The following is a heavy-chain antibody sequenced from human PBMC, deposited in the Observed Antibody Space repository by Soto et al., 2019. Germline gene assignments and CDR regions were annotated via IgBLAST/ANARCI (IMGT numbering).Heavy chain of an antibody. CDR3: ARARRGYSYGYHYGMDV. V-gene: IGHV1-69*01. CDR2: IIPIFGTA. D-gene: IGHD5-18*01. J-gene: IGHJ6*02. CDR1: GGTFSSYA. Sequence: QVQPVQSGAEVQKPGSSVKVSCKASGGTFSSYAISWVRQAPGQGLEWMGGIIPIFGTANYAQKFQGRVTITADESTSTAYMELSSLRSEDTAVYYCARARRGYSYGYHYGMDVWGQGTTVTVSS.